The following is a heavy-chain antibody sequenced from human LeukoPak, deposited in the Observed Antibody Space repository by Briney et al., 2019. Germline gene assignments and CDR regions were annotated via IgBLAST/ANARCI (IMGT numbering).Heavy chain of an antibody. J-gene: IGHJ4*02. CDR1: GESLSSGRLH. CDR2: VYYSGNT. CDR3: ARHLSGTTTAHYFDY. D-gene: IGHD1-1*01. V-gene: IGHV4-39*01. Sequence: SETLSLTCSVSGESLSSGRLHWGWLRPAPGKGLEWIGSVYYSGNTFHNPSLKSRVTTSVDTSKNQVSLRVNFVTAADTAVYYCARHLSGTTTAHYFDYWGQGILVTVSS.